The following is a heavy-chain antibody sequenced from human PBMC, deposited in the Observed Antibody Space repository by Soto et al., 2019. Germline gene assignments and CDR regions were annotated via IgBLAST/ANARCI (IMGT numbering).Heavy chain of an antibody. CDR1: GGTFSSYA. V-gene: IGHV1-69*13. CDR3: ATGEYDFWSGYHKANYYYGMDV. Sequence: GASVKVSCKASGGTFSSYAISWVRQAPGQGLEWMGGIIPIFGTANYAQKFQGRVTITADESTSTAYMELSSLRSEDTAVYYCATGEYDFWSGYHKANYYYGMDVWGQGTTVTVSS. CDR2: IIPIFGTA. D-gene: IGHD3-3*01. J-gene: IGHJ6*02.